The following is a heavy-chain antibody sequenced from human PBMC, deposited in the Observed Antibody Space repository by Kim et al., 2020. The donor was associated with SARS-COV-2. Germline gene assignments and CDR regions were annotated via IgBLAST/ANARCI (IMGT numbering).Heavy chain of an antibody. J-gene: IGHJ6*02. D-gene: IGHD4-17*01. CDR2: ISYDGSNK. V-gene: IGHV3-30*04. CDR3: ARGHGDYAYYGMDV. Sequence: GGSLRLSCAASGFTFSSYAMHWVRQAPGKGLEWVAVISYDGSNKYYADSVKGRFTISRDNSKNTLYLQMNSLRAEDTAVYYCARGHGDYAYYGMDVWGQGTTVTVSS. CDR1: GFTFSSYA.